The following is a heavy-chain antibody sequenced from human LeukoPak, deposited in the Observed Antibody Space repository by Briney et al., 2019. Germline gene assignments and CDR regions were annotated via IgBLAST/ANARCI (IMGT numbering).Heavy chain of an antibody. Sequence: SETLSLTCTVSGGSISSYYWSWIRQPPGKGLEWIGYIYYSGSTNYNPSLKSRVTISVDTSKNQFSLKLSSVTAADTAVYYCARGNRSYGYGVPLDYWGQGTLVTVPS. CDR1: GGSISSYY. J-gene: IGHJ4*02. V-gene: IGHV4-59*01. CDR2: IYYSGST. D-gene: IGHD5-18*01. CDR3: ARGNRSYGYGVPLDY.